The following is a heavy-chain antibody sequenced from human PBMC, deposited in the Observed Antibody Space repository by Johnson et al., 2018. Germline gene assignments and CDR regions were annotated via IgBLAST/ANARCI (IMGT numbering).Heavy chain of an antibody. V-gene: IGHV3-9*01. CDR1: GFTFDDYG. CDR3: VKAGAYYYYYMDV. J-gene: IGHJ6*03. Sequence: VQLVQSGGGLVQPGRSLRLSCAASGFTFDDYGMHWVRQTPGKGLEWVSGISWNSGSIDYADSVEGRFAISRDNAKNSLYRQMNSLRAEDTALYYCVKAGAYYYYYMDVWGKGTTVTVSS. CDR2: ISWNSGSI. D-gene: IGHD1-14*01.